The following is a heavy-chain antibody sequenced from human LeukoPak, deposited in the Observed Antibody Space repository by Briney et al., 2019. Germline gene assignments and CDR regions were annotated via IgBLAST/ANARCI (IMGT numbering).Heavy chain of an antibody. D-gene: IGHD3-3*01. CDR1: GYTFTNYG. J-gene: IGHJ4*02. CDR2: ISAYNGNT. Sequence: ASVKVSCKASGYTFTNYGISWVRQAPGQGPEWMGWISAYNGNTNYAHKLQGRVTMTTDTSTRTAYMELRSLRSDDTAVYYCARARSTIGVVFDYWGQGTLVTVSS. V-gene: IGHV1-18*01. CDR3: ARARSTIGVVFDY.